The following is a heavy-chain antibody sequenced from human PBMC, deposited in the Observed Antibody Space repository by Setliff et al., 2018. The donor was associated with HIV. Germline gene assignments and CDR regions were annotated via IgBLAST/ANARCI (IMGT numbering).Heavy chain of an antibody. D-gene: IGHD6-6*01. Sequence: SVKVSCKASGGTFSSYAISWVRQAPGQGLEWMGGIIPIFGTANYAQKFQGRVTITADESTSTAYMELSSLRSEGTAVYYCVRVTSSSTGYNYYYGMDVCGQGTKVTVSS. CDR3: VRVTSSSTGYNYYYGMDV. J-gene: IGHJ6*02. CDR2: IIPIFGTA. V-gene: IGHV1-69*13. CDR1: GGTFSSYA.